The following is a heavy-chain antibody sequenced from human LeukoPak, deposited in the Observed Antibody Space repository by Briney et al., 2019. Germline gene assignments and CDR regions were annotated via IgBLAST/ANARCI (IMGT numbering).Heavy chain of an antibody. D-gene: IGHD3-10*01. J-gene: IGHJ5*02. CDR3: ARAVTYFYGSVTYDRFGP. V-gene: IGHV3-74*01. Sequence: GGSLRLSCAASGFTFSSYWMHWVRHTPGKGLVWVSRIKSDGSTIYADSVKGRFTISRDNAKNTLYLQMNSLRAEDTAIYYCARAVTYFYGSVTYDRFGPWGQGTLVTVSS. CDR2: IKSDGST. CDR1: GFTFSSYW.